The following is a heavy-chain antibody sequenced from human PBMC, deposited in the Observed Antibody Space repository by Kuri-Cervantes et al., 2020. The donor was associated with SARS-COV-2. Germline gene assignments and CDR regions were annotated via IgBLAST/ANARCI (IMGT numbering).Heavy chain of an antibody. J-gene: IGHJ6*03. CDR1: GYSFTSYW. CDR3: ARHAYCYSTDCLTHYFYYMDV. CDR2: IDPSDSYT. D-gene: IGHD2/OR15-2a*01. Sequence: GESLKISCKGSGYSFTSYWISWVRQMPGKGLEWMGRIDPSDSYTNYSPSFQGHVTISVDKSISTAYLQWNSLKASDTAMYYCARHAYCYSTDCLTHYFYYMDVWGKGTTVTVSS. V-gene: IGHV5-10-1*01.